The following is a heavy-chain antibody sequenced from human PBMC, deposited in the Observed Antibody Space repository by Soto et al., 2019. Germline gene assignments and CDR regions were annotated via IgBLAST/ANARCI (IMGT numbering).Heavy chain of an antibody. CDR3: AKFGSATEAFEI. CDR1: GFTFSSYG. CDR2: ISYDGSNK. J-gene: IGHJ3*02. Sequence: QVQLVESGGGVVQPGRSLRLSCAASGFTFSSYGMHWVRQAPGKGLEWVAVISYDGSNKYYADSVKGRFTISRDNSKKTLYLQMNSLRAEDTAVYYCAKFGSATEAFEIWGQGTMFTVSS. D-gene: IGHD2-15*01. V-gene: IGHV3-30*18.